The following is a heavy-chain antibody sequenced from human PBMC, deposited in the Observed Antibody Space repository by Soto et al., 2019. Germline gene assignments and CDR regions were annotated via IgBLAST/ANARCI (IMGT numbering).Heavy chain of an antibody. CDR3: VSDPLQNWSYYYGIDV. D-gene: IGHD1-1*01. CDR1: GFTFSSYG. CDR2: IWYDGSNK. Sequence: QVQLVESGGGVVQPGRSLRLSCAASGFTFSSYGMHWVRQAPGKGLEWVAVIWYDGSNKYYADSVKGRFTISRNKSKNTSKLQMNSLRAEDRAVDYCVSDPLQNWSYYYGIDVWGQGTTVTVSS. J-gene: IGHJ6*02. V-gene: IGHV3-33*01.